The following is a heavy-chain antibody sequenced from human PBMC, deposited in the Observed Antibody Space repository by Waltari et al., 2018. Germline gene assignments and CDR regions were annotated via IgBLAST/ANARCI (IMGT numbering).Heavy chain of an antibody. Sequence: QVQLQESGPGLVKPSETLSLTCTVSGGSISSYYWSWIRQPPGKGLEWIGYIYYRVSTNYNPSLKSRVTISVDTSKNQFSLKLSSVTAADTAVYYCARGDGNSDGTYYFDYWGQGTLVTVSS. D-gene: IGHD1-1*01. CDR2: IYYRVST. V-gene: IGHV4-59*01. CDR1: GGSISSYY. CDR3: ARGDGNSDGTYYFDY. J-gene: IGHJ4*02.